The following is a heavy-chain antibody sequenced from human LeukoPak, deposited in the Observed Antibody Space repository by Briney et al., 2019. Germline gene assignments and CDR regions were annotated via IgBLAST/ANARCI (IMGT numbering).Heavy chain of an antibody. J-gene: IGHJ4*02. Sequence: GGSLRLSCVASGFTFSSYGMHWVRQAPGKGLEWVGIIWYDGSDKYYADSVKGRFTISRDNAKNSLYLQMNSLRAEDTALYYCARDAGGFGELVYWGQGTLVTVSS. CDR3: ARDAGGFGELVY. CDR1: GFTFSSYG. CDR2: IWYDGSDK. D-gene: IGHD3-10*01. V-gene: IGHV3-33*01.